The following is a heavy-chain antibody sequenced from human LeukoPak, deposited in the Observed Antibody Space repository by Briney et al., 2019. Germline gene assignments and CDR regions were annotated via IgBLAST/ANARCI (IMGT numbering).Heavy chain of an antibody. CDR2: IKQDGTEK. J-gene: IGHJ4*02. Sequence: GGSLRLSCAASGFTFSNYWMSWVRQAPGKGLEWVAHIKQDGTEKYYVDSVKGRFTISRDNAKNSLFLQMNSLRAEDTAVYYCARDQAYYGVSYFDYWGQGTLVTVSS. V-gene: IGHV3-7*03. CDR1: GFTFSNYW. D-gene: IGHD4-17*01. CDR3: ARDQAYYGVSYFDY.